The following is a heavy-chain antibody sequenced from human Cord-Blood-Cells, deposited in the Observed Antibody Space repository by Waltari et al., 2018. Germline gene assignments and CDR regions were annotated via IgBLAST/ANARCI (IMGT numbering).Heavy chain of an antibody. CDR1: GGSISSSSYY. Sequence: QLQLQESGPGLVKPSETLSLTCTVSGGSISSSSYYWGWIRQPPGKGLEWIGSIYYSGLTYHNPSLKGRVTISVDTSKNQFSLKLSSVTAADTAVYYCARRYCSSTSCYWYFDLWGRGTLVTVSS. D-gene: IGHD2-2*01. CDR3: ARRYCSSTSCYWYFDL. V-gene: IGHV4-39*01. J-gene: IGHJ2*01. CDR2: IYYSGLT.